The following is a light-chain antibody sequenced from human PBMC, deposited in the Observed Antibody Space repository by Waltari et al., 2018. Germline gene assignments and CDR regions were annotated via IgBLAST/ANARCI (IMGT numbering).Light chain of an antibody. CDR1: QDISCY. V-gene: IGKV1-9*01. CDR2: AAS. J-gene: IGKJ1*01. CDR3: QQHYFYPRT. Sequence: DIQLTQSPSFLSASVGDRVTITCRASQDISCYLAWYQQKPGNVPQFLIYAASTLQSGVPARFSGIGSGTEFTLTSSCVQPEDCATYNGQQHYFYPRTFGQGTKVDIK.